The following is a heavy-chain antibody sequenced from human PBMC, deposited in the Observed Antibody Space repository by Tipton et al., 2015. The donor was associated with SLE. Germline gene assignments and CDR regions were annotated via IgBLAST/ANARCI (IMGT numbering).Heavy chain of an antibody. J-gene: IGHJ6*02. V-gene: IGHV3-66*01. Sequence: AVSEFTVSNNFMSWVRQAPGKGLEWVSIIYRGGNTYYADSVKGRFTISRDHFKNTVYLQMNSLTAEDTAVYYCVRERPDYGAGLSYYAMDVWGQGTTVTVSS. CDR2: IYRGGNT. CDR3: VRERPDYGAGLSYYAMDV. D-gene: IGHD4-17*01. CDR1: EFTVSNNF.